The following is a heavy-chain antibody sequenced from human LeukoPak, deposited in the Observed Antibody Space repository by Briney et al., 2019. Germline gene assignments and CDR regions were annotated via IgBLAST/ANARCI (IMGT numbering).Heavy chain of an antibody. CDR3: ARVYSGYDYPFDF. V-gene: IGHV4-39*02. J-gene: IGHJ4*02. CDR1: GGSVSSSRYY. D-gene: IGHD5-12*01. Sequence: SETLSLTCTVSGGSVSSSRYYWGWIRQPPGRGLEWIGNIYYSGNTYYNPSLKSRVTISVDTSKHHFSLKLTSVTAADTAVYYCARVYSGYDYPFDFWGQGTLVTVSS. CDR2: IYYSGNT.